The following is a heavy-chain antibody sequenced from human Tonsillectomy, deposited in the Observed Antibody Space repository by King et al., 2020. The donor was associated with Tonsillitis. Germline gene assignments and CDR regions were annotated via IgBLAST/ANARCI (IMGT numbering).Heavy chain of an antibody. CDR1: EFTFSSYA. CDR3: AKRPLTPYYFDS. V-gene: IGHV3-23*04. D-gene: IGHD4-23*01. J-gene: IGHJ4*02. CDR2: ISGSGGSA. Sequence: VQLVESGGGLVQPGGSLRLSCAASEFTFSSYAMNWVRQAPGKGLEWISVISGSGGSAYYADSVKGRFTISRDNSKNTVYLEMNSLRAEDTAVYYCAKRPLTPYYFDSWGQGTLVTVSS.